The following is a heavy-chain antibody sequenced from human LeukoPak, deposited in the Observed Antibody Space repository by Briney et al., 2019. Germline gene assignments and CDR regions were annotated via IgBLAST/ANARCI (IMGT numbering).Heavy chain of an antibody. CDR2: IHTSGST. D-gene: IGHD3-22*01. V-gene: IGHV4-4*07. CDR1: GGSISSYY. CDR3: AGDRYYYDSSGSGLDY. Sequence: LETLSLTCTVSGGSISSYYWSWIRQPAGKGLEWIGRIHTSGSTNYNPSLKSRVTMSVDTSKNQFSLRLSSVTAADTAVYYCAGDRYYYDSSGSGLDYWGQGTLVTVSS. J-gene: IGHJ4*02.